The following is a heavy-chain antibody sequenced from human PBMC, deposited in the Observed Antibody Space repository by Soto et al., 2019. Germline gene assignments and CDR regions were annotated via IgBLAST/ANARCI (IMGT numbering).Heavy chain of an antibody. CDR1: GVSISSSNW. V-gene: IGHV4-4*02. Sequence: SETLSLTCAVSGVSISSSNWWSWVRQPPGKGLEWIGEIYHSGSTNYNPSLKSRVTISVDTSKNQFSLKLSSVTAADTAVYYCARLYPYYDILTGSQIYGFDFWGQGTMVTVSS. CDR3: ARLYPYYDILTGSQIYGFDF. CDR2: IYHSGST. D-gene: IGHD3-9*01. J-gene: IGHJ3*01.